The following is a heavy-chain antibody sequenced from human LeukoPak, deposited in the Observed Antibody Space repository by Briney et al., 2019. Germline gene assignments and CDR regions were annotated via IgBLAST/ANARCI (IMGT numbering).Heavy chain of an antibody. CDR2: ISSSSTTI. CDR1: GFTFRSYS. CDR3: AREPSYDSSASELDY. Sequence: GGSLRLSCAASGFTFRSYSMNWVRQAPGKGLEWVSYISSSSTTIYYADSVKGRFTISRDNAKNSLYLQMNSLSPEDTAVYYCAREPSYDSSASELDYWGQGTLVTVSS. J-gene: IGHJ4*02. V-gene: IGHV3-48*04. D-gene: IGHD3-22*01.